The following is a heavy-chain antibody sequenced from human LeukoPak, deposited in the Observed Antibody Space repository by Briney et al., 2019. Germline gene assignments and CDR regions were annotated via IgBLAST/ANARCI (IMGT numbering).Heavy chain of an antibody. D-gene: IGHD1-26*01. Sequence: GGSLRLSCAASGFTFSYAWMSWVRQAPGKGLEWGGRITRNTAGGTSEYAAPVKGRFTLSRDDSKTTLYLQMSSLIIEDTAVYFCATEYYGSFNFWGQGTLVTVSS. V-gene: IGHV3-15*01. CDR1: GFTFSYAW. CDR2: ITRNTAGGTS. J-gene: IGHJ4*02. CDR3: ATEYYGSFNF.